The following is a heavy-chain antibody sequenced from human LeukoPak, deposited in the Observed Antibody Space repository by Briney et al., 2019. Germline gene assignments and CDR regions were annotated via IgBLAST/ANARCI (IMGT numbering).Heavy chain of an antibody. J-gene: IGHJ4*02. D-gene: IGHD3-16*02. Sequence: GGSLRLSCVASGFTFSSYGMHWVRQAPGKGLEWVAFISYDGSNENIAGSVKGRFIISRDNSKNTLYLQMNSLRAEDTAVYYCAKGPAPRLGEFSYHALVDYWGQGTLVTVSS. CDR1: GFTFSSYG. CDR2: ISYDGSNE. CDR3: AKGPAPRLGEFSYHALVDY. V-gene: IGHV3-30*18.